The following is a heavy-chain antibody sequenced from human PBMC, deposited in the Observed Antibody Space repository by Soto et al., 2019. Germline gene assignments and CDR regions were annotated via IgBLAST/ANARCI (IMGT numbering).Heavy chain of an antibody. CDR3: AKDFPPRYCSGGSCPYYYYCMDV. CDR2: ISGSGGST. D-gene: IGHD2-15*01. Sequence: EVQLLESGGGLVQPGGSLRLSCAASGFTFSSYAMSWVRQAPGKGLEWVSAISGSGGSTYYADSVKGRFTISRDNSKNTLYLKMNSLRAEDTAVYYCAKDFPPRYCSGGSCPYYYYCMDVWGQGTTVTVSS. CDR1: GFTFSSYA. V-gene: IGHV3-23*01. J-gene: IGHJ6*02.